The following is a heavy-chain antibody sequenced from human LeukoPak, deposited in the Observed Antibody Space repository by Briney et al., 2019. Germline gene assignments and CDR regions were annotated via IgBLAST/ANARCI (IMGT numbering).Heavy chain of an antibody. CDR2: ISSGNTYI. V-gene: IGHV3-21*01. CDR3: ANPAGNDAFDI. J-gene: IGHJ3*02. CDR1: GFTFNTYS. D-gene: IGHD3-10*01. Sequence: PGGSLRLSCAASGFTFNTYSMNWVRQAPGKGLEWVSFISSGNTYIYYADSVKGRFAISRDNAKNSLYLQMNSLRAEDTAVYYCANPAGNDAFDIWGQGTMVTVSS.